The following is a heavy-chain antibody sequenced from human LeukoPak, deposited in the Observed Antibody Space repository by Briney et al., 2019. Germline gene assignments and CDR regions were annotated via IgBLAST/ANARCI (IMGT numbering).Heavy chain of an antibody. CDR2: ISPYNGYT. V-gene: IGHV1-18*01. J-gene: IGHJ6*02. Sequence: ASVKVSRKASGYTFTSYGISWVRQAPGQGLEWMGWISPYNGYTSYAQNFQGRVTMTTDASTSTAYMELRSLRSDDTAVYYCVREVTMVRGVITFYHYNGMDVWGQGTAVTVSS. D-gene: IGHD3-10*01. CDR1: GYTFTSYG. CDR3: VREVTMVRGVITFYHYNGMDV.